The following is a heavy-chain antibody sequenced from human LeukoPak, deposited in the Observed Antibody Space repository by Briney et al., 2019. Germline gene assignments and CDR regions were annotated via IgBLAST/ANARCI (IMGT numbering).Heavy chain of an antibody. J-gene: IGHJ4*02. CDR3: ARHRSGSSLYDS. CDR1: GGSNSSYSFY. Sequence: SETLSLTCTVSGGSNSSYSFYWGWIRQPPGKGLEYIGSIYYTGSTYYNPSLKSRLTISVDTSKNHFSLKLSSVTAADTAVFYCARHRSGSSLYDSWSQGTLVTVSS. V-gene: IGHV4-39*01. CDR2: IYYTGST. D-gene: IGHD6-13*01.